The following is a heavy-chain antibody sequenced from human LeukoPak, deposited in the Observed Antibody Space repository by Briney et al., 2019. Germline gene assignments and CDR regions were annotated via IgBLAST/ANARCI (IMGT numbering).Heavy chain of an antibody. V-gene: IGHV3-53*01. J-gene: IGHJ4*02. D-gene: IGHD3-9*01. CDR1: GFTVSSNY. CDR3: ARGFSGVLRYFDY. CDR2: IYSGGST. Sequence: GGSLRLSCAASGFTVSSNYMSWVRQAPGKGLEWVSVIYSGGSTYYSDSVKGRFTISTDNSKNTLYLQMNSLRAEDTAVYYCARGFSGVLRYFDYWGQGTLVTVSS.